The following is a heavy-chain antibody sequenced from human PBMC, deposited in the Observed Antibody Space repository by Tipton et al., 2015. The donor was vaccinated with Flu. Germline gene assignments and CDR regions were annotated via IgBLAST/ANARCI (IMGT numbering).Heavy chain of an antibody. CDR1: GDSIGSDYY. V-gene: IGHV4-38-2*01. CDR3: ARCDLTSSTWYPYGMDV. D-gene: IGHD6-13*01. J-gene: IGHJ6*02. Sequence: TLSLTCSVSGDSIGSDYYWGWIRQPPGEGLEWIGEISHSGSTNYNPSLKSRVTISVDKSKNQFSLKLSSVTAADTAVYYCARCDLTSSTWYPYGMDVWGQGTTVTVSS. CDR2: ISHSGST.